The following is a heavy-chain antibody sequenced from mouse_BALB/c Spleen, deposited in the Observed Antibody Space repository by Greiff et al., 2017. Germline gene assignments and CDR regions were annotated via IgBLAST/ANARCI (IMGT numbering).Heavy chain of an antibody. CDR1: GYSITSGYY. Sequence: EVKLQESGPGLVKPSQSLSLTCSVTGYSITSGYYWNWIRQFPGNKLEWMGYISYDGSNNYNPSLKNRISITRDTSKNQFFLKLNSVTTEDTATYYCARAYDGYYPFAYWGQGTLVTVSA. CDR3: ARAYDGYYPFAY. D-gene: IGHD2-3*01. J-gene: IGHJ3*01. V-gene: IGHV3-6*02. CDR2: ISYDGSN.